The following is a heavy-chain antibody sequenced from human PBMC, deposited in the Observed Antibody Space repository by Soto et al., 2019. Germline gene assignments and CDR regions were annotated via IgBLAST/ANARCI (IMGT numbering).Heavy chain of an antibody. V-gene: IGHV3-48*01. Sequence: EVQLVESGGGLVQPGGSRRLSCAASGFTFSSYSMNWVRQAPGKGLEGVSQISSSRRTIYYADSVKGRFTISRDNAKNSLYLQMNSLRAEDTAVYYCAREDITRGGWFDPWGQGTLVTVSS. CDR1: GFTFSSYS. CDR3: AREDITRGGWFDP. D-gene: IGHD3-10*01. J-gene: IGHJ5*02. CDR2: ISSSRRTI.